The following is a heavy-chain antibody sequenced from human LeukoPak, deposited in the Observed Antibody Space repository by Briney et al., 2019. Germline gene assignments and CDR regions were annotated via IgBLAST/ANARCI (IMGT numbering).Heavy chain of an antibody. J-gene: IGHJ4*02. CDR2: IKSKTDGGTP. V-gene: IGHV3-15*01. CDR1: GFTFSHAW. D-gene: IGHD6-13*01. Sequence: GGSLRLSCAASGFTFSHAWMSWVRQAPGKGLEWVGRIKSKTDGGTPDYAAPVKGRFTISRDDSKNTLYLQMNSLKTEDTAVYYCTGVSGSSWYDYWGQGTLVTVSS. CDR3: TGVSGSSWYDY.